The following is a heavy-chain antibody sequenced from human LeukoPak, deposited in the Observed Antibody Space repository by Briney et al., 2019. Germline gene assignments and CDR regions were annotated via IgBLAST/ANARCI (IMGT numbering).Heavy chain of an antibody. CDR2: ISGSGGST. J-gene: IGHJ3*02. CDR1: GFTFSSYA. V-gene: IGHV3-23*01. CDR3: AKDASSIAAAASDAFDI. Sequence: PGGSLRLSCAASGFTFSSYAVSWVRQAPEKGLEWVSVISGSGGSTYYADSVKGRFTISRDNSKNTLYLQMNSLRAEDTAVYYCAKDASSIAAAASDAFDIWGRGTMVTVSS. D-gene: IGHD6-13*01.